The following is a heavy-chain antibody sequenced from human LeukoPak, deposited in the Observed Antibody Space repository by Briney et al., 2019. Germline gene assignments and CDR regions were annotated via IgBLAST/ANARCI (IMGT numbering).Heavy chain of an antibody. CDR2: ISPTGSTT. CDR3: ASHWGGY. J-gene: IGHJ4*02. CDR1: GFSFSGHW. V-gene: IGHV3-74*01. Sequence: GGSLRLSCTASGFSFSGHWMHWARQLPGKGLVWVSRISPTGSTTSYADSVKGRFTVSRDNLKNILYLQMNSLRAEDTAVYYCASHWGGYWGQGTLVTVSS. D-gene: IGHD3-16*01.